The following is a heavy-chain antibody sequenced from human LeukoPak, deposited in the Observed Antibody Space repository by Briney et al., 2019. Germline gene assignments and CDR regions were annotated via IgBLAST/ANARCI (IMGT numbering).Heavy chain of an antibody. Sequence: RGALRLSRAASGFIFSTYAMHWVRQAPVKGVEWVSIISYDGNKRYYADSVKGRFTISRDNSKNTLYLQMNSLRAEDTAVYYCARDSYGMDAWREGTTVTVSS. CDR1: GFIFSTYA. V-gene: IGHV3-30-3*01. CDR3: ARDSYGMDA. J-gene: IGHJ6*04. CDR2: ISYDGNKR.